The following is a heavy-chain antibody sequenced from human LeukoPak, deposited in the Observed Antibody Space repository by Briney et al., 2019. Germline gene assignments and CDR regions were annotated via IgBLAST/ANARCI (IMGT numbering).Heavy chain of an antibody. CDR1: GGTFSSYA. D-gene: IGHD3-3*01. J-gene: IGHJ5*02. Sequence: GASVKVSCEASGGTFSSYAISWVRQAPGQGLEWMGGIIPIFGTANYAQKFQGRVTITADESTSTAYMELSSLRSEDTAVYYCARDRYDLNWFDPWGQGTLVTVSS. V-gene: IGHV1-69*01. CDR2: IIPIFGTA. CDR3: ARDRYDLNWFDP.